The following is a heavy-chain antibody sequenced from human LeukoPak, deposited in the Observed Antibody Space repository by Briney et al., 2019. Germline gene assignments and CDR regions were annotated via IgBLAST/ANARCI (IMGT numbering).Heavy chain of an antibody. J-gene: IGHJ3*02. CDR3: AVLWSGYSWAFDI. D-gene: IGHD3-3*01. Sequence: GGSLRLSCAASGFTFSSYWMSWVRQAPGKGLEWVANIKQDGSEKYYVDSVKGRFTISRDNAKNSLYLQMNSLRAEDTAVYYCAVLWSGYSWAFDIWGQETMVTVSS. CDR1: GFTFSSYW. V-gene: IGHV3-7*01. CDR2: IKQDGSEK.